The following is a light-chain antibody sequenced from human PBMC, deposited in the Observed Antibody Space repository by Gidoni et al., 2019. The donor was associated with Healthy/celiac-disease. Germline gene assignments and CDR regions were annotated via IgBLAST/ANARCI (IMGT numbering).Light chain of an antibody. CDR1: QSVSSN. Sequence: IWMTQSPATLSVSPGERATLSCRASQSVSSNLAWYQQKPGQAPRLLIYGASTRATGIPARFSGSGSGTEFTLTISSLQSEDFAVYYCQQYNNWPLTFGGGTKVEIK. V-gene: IGKV3-15*01. CDR2: GAS. CDR3: QQYNNWPLT. J-gene: IGKJ4*01.